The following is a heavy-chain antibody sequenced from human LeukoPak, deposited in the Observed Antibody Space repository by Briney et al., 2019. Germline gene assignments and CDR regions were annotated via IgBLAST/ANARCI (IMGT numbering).Heavy chain of an antibody. CDR3: ARLALQEVGATQTYYLDY. CDR1: GGSISSSSYY. V-gene: IGHV4-39*07. J-gene: IGHJ4*02. CDR2: INHSGST. Sequence: MPSETLSLTCTVSGGSISSSSYYWGWIRQPPGKGLEWIGEINHSGSTNYNPSLKSRVTISVDTSKNQFSLKLSSVTAADTAVYYCARLALQEVGATQTYYLDYWGQGTLVTVSS. D-gene: IGHD1-26*01.